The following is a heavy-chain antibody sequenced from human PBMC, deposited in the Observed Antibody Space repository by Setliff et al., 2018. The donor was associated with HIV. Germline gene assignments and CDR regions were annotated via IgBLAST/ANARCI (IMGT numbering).Heavy chain of an antibody. V-gene: IGHV4-61*02. CDR1: GGSISNPNYH. J-gene: IGHJ4*02. D-gene: IGHD3-10*01. CDR3: ARAGFGVLFPEVFDY. CDR2: LYPTGPT. Sequence: TLSLTCPVSGGSISNPNYHWSWIRQPAGKGLEWIGRLYPTGPTNYNPSLKSRVSISVDTSQNQFSLRLISVIATDTAVYDCARAGFGVLFPEVFDYWGQGALVTVSS.